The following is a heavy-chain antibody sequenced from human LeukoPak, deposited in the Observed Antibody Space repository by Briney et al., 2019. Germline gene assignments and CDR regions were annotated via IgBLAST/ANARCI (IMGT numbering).Heavy chain of an antibody. CDR2: IYYSGST. CDR1: GGSISSSSYY. V-gene: IGHV4-39*07. D-gene: IGHD1-14*01. J-gene: IGHJ6*02. CDR3: ARLPRNPFYYYYGMDV. Sequence: SETLSLTCTVSGGSISSSSYYWGWIRQPPGKGLEWIGSIYYSGSTYYNPSLKSRVTISVDTSKNQFSLKLSSVTAADTAVYYCARLPRNPFYYYYGMDVWGQGTTVTVSS.